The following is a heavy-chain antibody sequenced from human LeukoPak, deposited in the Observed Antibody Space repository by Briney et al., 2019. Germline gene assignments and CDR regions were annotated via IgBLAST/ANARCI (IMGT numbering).Heavy chain of an antibody. J-gene: IGHJ6*02. Sequence: GGSLRLSCAASGFTFSSYGMHWVRQAPGKGLEWVAVIWYDGSNKYYADSVKGRFTISRDNSKNTLYLQMNSLGAEDTAVYYCARDQEGAHPYYYYGMDVWGQGTTVTVSS. CDR2: IWYDGSNK. D-gene: IGHD1-26*01. V-gene: IGHV3-33*01. CDR1: GFTFSSYG. CDR3: ARDQEGAHPYYYYGMDV.